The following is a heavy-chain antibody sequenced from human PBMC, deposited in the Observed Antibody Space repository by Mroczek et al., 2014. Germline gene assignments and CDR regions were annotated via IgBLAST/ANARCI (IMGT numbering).Heavy chain of an antibody. CDR2: ISSYSGST. D-gene: IGHD3-16*01. Sequence: QVQLVESGGGLVQPGGSLRLSCAASGFNIYSSYMHWVRQAPGKGLEWVASISSYSGSTYYADSVKGRFTISADTSKNTAYLQMNSLRAEDTAVYYCARYVWYPSYPHSYSGLDYWGQGTLVTVSS. CDR1: GFNIYSSY. J-gene: IGHJ4*01. CDR3: ARYVWYPSYPHSYSGLDY. V-gene: IGHV3-30-3*01.